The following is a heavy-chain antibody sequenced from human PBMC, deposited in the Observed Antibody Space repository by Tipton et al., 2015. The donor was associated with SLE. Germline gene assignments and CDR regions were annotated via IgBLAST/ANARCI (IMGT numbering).Heavy chain of an antibody. V-gene: IGHV1-3*01. J-gene: IGHJ4*02. CDR3: ARDLGFGEY. CDR2: INAGNGNT. CDR1: GYTFSNFA. D-gene: IGHD3-10*01. Sequence: QVQLVQSGAEVKKPGASVKVSCKTSGYTFSNFAMHWVRQAPGQGPDWMGWINAGNGNTKYSQKFQGRVTITRDTSARTVYMELSSLRSEDTAVYYCARDLGFGEYWGQGTLVTVSS.